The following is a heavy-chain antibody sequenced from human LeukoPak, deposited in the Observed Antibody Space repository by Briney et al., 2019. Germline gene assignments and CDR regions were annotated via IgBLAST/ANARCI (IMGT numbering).Heavy chain of an antibody. V-gene: IGHV3-7*01. D-gene: IGHD1-1*01. Sequence: PGGSLRLSCAASGFTLSSYWMSWVRQAPGKGLEWVANIKQDGSEKYYVDSVKGRFTISRDNAKNSLYLQMNSLRAEDTAVYYCARDRRAAGDYYYYYMDVWGKGTTVTVSS. CDR2: IKQDGSEK. CDR3: ARDRRAAGDYYYYYMDV. J-gene: IGHJ6*03. CDR1: GFTLSSYW.